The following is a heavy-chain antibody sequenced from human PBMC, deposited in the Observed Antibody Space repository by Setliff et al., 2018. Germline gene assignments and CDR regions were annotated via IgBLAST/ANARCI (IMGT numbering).Heavy chain of an antibody. CDR2: IWDDGVKK. J-gene: IGHJ5*02. D-gene: IGHD2-15*01. CDR3: SRTCSGSGCYAGPES. Sequence: GSLRLSCAASGFTFSTYRMHWVRPAPGKGLEWVAVIWDDGVKKYHADSVTGRFTISKDNSKNTLYLQMTSLRPEDTAVYYCSRTCSGSGCYAGPESWGQGTPVTVSS. V-gene: IGHV3-33*08. CDR1: GFTFSTYR.